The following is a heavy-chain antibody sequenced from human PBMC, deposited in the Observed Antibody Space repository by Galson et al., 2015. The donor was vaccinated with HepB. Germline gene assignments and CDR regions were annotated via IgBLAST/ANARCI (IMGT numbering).Heavy chain of an antibody. CDR1: GFTVSSNY. D-gene: IGHD6-19*01. Sequence: SLRLSCAASGFTVSSNYMSWVRQAPGKGLEWVSVIYSGGSTYYADSVKGRFTISRDNSKNTLYLQMNSLRAEDTAVYYCAGPTYSSGWLESPYYYGMDVWGQGTTVTVSS. V-gene: IGHV3-66*02. CDR3: AGPTYSSGWLESPYYYGMDV. CDR2: IYSGGST. J-gene: IGHJ6*02.